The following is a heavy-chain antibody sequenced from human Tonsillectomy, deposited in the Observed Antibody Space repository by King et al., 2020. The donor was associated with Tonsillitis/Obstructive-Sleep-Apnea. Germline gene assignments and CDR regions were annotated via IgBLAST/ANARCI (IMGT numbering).Heavy chain of an antibody. V-gene: IGHV1-2*02. D-gene: IGHD3-22*01. CDR2: INPNSGGT. CDR1: GYTFTGYY. Sequence: VQLVESGAEVKKPGATVKVSCTASGYTFTGYYMHWVRQAPGQGLEWMGWINPNSGGTNYPQKFQGRVTRTRDTSISTAYMELSRLRSDDTAVYYCARVGSYYDSSAYCVPWGQGPLVTVSS. J-gene: IGHJ5*02. CDR3: ARVGSYYDSSAYCVP.